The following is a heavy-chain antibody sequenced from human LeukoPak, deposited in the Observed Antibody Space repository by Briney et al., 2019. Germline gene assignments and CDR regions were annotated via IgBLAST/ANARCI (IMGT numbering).Heavy chain of an antibody. CDR1: GYSFTSYW. D-gene: IGHD4-17*01. CDR2: IYPGDSDT. CDR3: ARQATVTTYYYYYGMDV. J-gene: IGHJ6*02. Sequence: GESLKISCKGSGYSFTSYWIGWVRQMPGKGLEWMGIIYPGDSDTRYSPSFQGQATISADKSISTAYLQWSSLKASDTAMYYCARQATVTTYYYYYGMDVWGQGTTVTVSS. V-gene: IGHV5-51*01.